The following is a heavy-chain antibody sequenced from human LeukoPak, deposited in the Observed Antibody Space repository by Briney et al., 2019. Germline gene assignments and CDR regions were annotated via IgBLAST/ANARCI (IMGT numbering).Heavy chain of an antibody. CDR1: GYTFTGYY. CDR2: INPNSGGT. Sequence: ASVKVSCKASGYTFTGYYMHWVRQAPGQGLEWMGWINPNSGGTNYAQKFQGRVTMTRDTSISTAYMELSRLRSDDTAVYYCARDGSGSYSVWFDPWGQGTLVTVSS. V-gene: IGHV1-2*02. J-gene: IGHJ5*02. CDR3: ARDGSGSYSVWFDP. D-gene: IGHD3-10*01.